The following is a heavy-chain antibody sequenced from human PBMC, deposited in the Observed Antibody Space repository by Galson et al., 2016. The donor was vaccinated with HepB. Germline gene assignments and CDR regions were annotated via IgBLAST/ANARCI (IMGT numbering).Heavy chain of an antibody. V-gene: IGHV3-53*01. CDR2: IYSNGDT. D-gene: IGHD1-26*01. Sequence: SLRLSCAASGFSVSNNYLSWVRQAPGKGLELVSLIYSNGDTWNADSVKGRFTISRDNAKNTLYLQMNSLRAEDTAIYYCARDLSGYYYGLDIWGQGTTVTVSS. CDR1: GFSVSNNY. CDR3: ARDLSGYYYGLDI. J-gene: IGHJ6*02.